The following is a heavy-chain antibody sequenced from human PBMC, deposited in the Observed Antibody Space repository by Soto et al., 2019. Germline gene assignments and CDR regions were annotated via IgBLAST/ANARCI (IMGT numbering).Heavy chain of an antibody. CDR2: IDPSDSYT. CDR3: ARHVIPMVCATLPYYYYGMDV. J-gene: IGHJ6*02. D-gene: IGHD2-8*01. Sequence: GESLKISCKGSGYSFTSYWISWVRQMPGKGLEWMGRIDPSDSYTNYSPSFQGHVTISADKSISTAYLQWSSLKASDTAMYYCARHVIPMVCATLPYYYYGMDVWGQGTTVTVSS. V-gene: IGHV5-10-1*01. CDR1: GYSFTSYW.